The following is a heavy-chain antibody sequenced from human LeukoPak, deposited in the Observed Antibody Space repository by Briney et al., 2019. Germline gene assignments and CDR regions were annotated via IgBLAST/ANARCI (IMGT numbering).Heavy chain of an antibody. Sequence: PSETLSLTCGVSGGSISSSNWWSWVRQPPGKGLEWIGEIYHSGNTNYNPSLKSRVTISVDKSKNQFSLNLRSVTAADTAVYYCASTPLIAVAGPYYFDYWGQGTLVTVSS. D-gene: IGHD6-19*01. CDR3: ASTPLIAVAGPYYFDY. CDR1: GGSISSSNW. J-gene: IGHJ4*02. V-gene: IGHV4-4*02. CDR2: IYHSGNT.